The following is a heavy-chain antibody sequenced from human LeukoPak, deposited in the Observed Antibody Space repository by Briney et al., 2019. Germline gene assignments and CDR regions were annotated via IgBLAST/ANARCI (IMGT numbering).Heavy chain of an antibody. CDR1: GFTFSNYA. Sequence: PGGSLRLSCAGSGFTFSNYAMSWVRQAPGKGLEWVSSISGSGDNTYNAASVKGRFTISRDNSKNTLYLQMNSLRAEDAAVYYCARDPPVAGSYYYYMDVWGKGTTVTVSS. D-gene: IGHD6-19*01. V-gene: IGHV3-23*01. J-gene: IGHJ6*03. CDR2: ISGSGDNT. CDR3: ARDPPVAGSYYYYMDV.